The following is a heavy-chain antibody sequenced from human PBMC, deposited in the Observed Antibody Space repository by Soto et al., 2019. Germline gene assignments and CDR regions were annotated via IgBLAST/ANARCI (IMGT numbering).Heavy chain of an antibody. J-gene: IGHJ4*02. V-gene: IGHV3-9*01. CDR2: ISWNSGSI. CDR1: GFTFDDYA. CDR3: AKDITSAAVALFDY. Sequence: EVQLVESGGGLVQPGRSLRLSCAASGFTFDDYAMHWVRQAPGKGLEWVSGISWNSGSIGYADSVKGRFTISRDNAKNSLYLQMNSLRAEDTALYFCAKDITSAAVALFDYWGQGTLVTVSS. D-gene: IGHD6-19*01.